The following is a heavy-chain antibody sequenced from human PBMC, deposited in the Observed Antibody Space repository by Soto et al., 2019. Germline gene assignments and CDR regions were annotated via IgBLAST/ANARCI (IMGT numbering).Heavy chain of an antibody. J-gene: IGHJ5*02. CDR2: IIPIFGTA. Sequence: QVQLVQSGAEVKTPGSSVKVSCKASGGTFSSYAISWVRQAPGQGLEWMGGIIPIFGTANYAQKFQGRVTITADKSTSTADMELSSLRSEDTAVYYCAREGRGAAARFDPWGQGTLVTVSS. D-gene: IGHD6-13*01. V-gene: IGHV1-69*06. CDR1: GGTFSSYA. CDR3: AREGRGAAARFDP.